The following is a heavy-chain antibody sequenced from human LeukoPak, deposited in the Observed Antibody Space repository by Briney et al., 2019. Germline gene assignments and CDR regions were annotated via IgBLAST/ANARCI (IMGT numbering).Heavy chain of an antibody. D-gene: IGHD3-22*01. CDR1: GYTFTSYG. CDR2: ISAYNGNT. J-gene: IGHJ4*02. V-gene: IGHV1-18*01. CDR3: ARIYYDSSGYYWRRNYYFDY. Sequence: ASVKVSCKASGYTFTSYGISWVRQAPGQGLEWMGWISAYNGNTNYAQKLQGRVTMTTDTSTSTAYMELRSLRSDDTAVYYCARIYYDSSGYYWRRNYYFDYWGQGTLVTVSS.